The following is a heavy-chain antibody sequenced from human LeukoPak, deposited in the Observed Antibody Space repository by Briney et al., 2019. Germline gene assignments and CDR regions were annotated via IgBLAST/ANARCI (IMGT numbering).Heavy chain of an antibody. D-gene: IGHD3-10*01. V-gene: IGHV1-2*02. Sequence: ASVKVSCTASGYTFTGYYMHWVRQAPGQELEWVGWIYPNSGGTNYAQKFQGRVTMTRDTSVTTAYMELSRLTSDDTAVYYCAREDSNTYYYGSGSVGYWGQGPLVTVSS. CDR1: GYTFTGYY. CDR3: AREDSNTYYYGSGSVGY. J-gene: IGHJ4*02. CDR2: IYPNSGGT.